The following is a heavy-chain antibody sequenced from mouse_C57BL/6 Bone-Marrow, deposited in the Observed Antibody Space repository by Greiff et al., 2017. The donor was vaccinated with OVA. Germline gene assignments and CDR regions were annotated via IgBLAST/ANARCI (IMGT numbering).Heavy chain of an antibody. CDR2: IHPNSGST. CDR3: ARCDGYWLDY. J-gene: IGHJ2*01. V-gene: IGHV1-64*01. D-gene: IGHD2-3*01. Sequence: VQLQQSGAELVKPGASVKLSCKASGYTFTSYWMHWVKQRPGQGLEWIGMIHPNSGSTNYNEKFKSKATLTVDKSSSTAYMQLSSLTSEDSAVYYCARCDGYWLDYWGQGTTLTVSS. CDR1: GYTFTSYW.